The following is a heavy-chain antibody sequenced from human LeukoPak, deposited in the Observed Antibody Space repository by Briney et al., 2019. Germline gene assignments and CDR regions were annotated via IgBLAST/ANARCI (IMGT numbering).Heavy chain of an antibody. Sequence: GGSLRLSSSASGFTFSSYAMHWVRQAPGKGLEYVSAISSNGGSTYYADSVKGRFTISRDNSKNTLYLQMSSLRAEDTAVYYCVKDHLYYDILTGHEGAFDIWGQGTMVTVS. V-gene: IGHV3-64D*09. J-gene: IGHJ3*02. CDR1: GFTFSSYA. CDR2: ISSNGGST. CDR3: VKDHLYYDILTGHEGAFDI. D-gene: IGHD3-9*01.